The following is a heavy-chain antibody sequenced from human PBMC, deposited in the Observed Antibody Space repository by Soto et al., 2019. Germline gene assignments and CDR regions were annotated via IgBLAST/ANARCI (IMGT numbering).Heavy chain of an antibody. Sequence: KPSETLSLTCTVSGGSISSYYWSWIRQPPGKGLEWIGYIYYSGSTNYNPSLKSRVTISVDTSKNQFSLKLSSVTAADTAVYYCARDPTIGAFDIWGQGTMVTVSS. V-gene: IGHV4-59*01. CDR1: GGSISSYY. J-gene: IGHJ3*02. CDR2: IYYSGST. CDR3: ARDPTIGAFDI.